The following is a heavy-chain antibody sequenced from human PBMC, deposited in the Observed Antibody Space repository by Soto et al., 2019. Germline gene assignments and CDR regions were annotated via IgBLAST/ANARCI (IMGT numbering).Heavy chain of an antibody. J-gene: IGHJ6*02. V-gene: IGHV3-15*07. CDR2: IKTNTEGGTT. CDR1: GLTISNAW. D-gene: IGHD2-15*01. Sequence: EVHLVESGGGFIYPGGSLRLSCAASGLTISNAWMNWVRQAPGKGLEWVGRIKTNTEGGTTDYAAAVKGRLPVSRDDSKNTLYLQMNSLKTEDTAVYYCTTGSVEGVWGQGTTVTVSS. CDR3: TTGSVEGV.